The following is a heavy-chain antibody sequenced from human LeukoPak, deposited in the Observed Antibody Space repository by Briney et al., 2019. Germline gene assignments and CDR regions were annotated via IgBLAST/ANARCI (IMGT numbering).Heavy chain of an antibody. J-gene: IGHJ4*02. CDR2: INPNRGDT. CDR3: ARDNGDYCFDY. D-gene: IGHD4-17*01. CDR1: GHTFTVDD. V-gene: IGHV1-2*02. Sequence: ASVKVSCKASGHTFTVDDMHWVRQAPGQGLEWMGSINPNRGDTNYAQKFQGRVTMTRDTSISTAYMELTRLRSDDTAVYYCARDNGDYCFDYWVQGTLVTVSS.